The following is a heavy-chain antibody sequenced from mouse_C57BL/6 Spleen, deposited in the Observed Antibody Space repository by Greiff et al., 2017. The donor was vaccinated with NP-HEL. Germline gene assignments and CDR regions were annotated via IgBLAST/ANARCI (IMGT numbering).Heavy chain of an antibody. J-gene: IGHJ4*01. D-gene: IGHD2-10*01. Sequence: VQLQQSGAELVKPGASVKISCKASGYAFSSYWMNWVKQRPGKGLEWIGKIYPGDGDTNYNGKFKGKATLTADKSASTAYMQLSSLISEDSAVYFCARRTYSGYAMDYWGQGTSVTVSS. V-gene: IGHV1-80*01. CDR1: GYAFSSYW. CDR3: ARRTYSGYAMDY. CDR2: IYPGDGDT.